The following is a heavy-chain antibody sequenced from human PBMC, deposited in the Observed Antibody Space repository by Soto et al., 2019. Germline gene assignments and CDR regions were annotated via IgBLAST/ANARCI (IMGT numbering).Heavy chain of an antibody. J-gene: IGHJ6*02. V-gene: IGHV3-33*01. CDR2: IWYDGSNK. D-gene: IGHD2-2*01. Sequence: GGSLRLSCAAPGVTFISYGMHWVRQAPGKGLEWVAVIWYDGSNKYYADSVKGRFTISRDNSKNTLYLQMNSLRAEDTAVYYCAREIVVVPGNNYYYGMDVWGQGTTVTVSS. CDR3: AREIVVVPGNNYYYGMDV. CDR1: GVTFISYG.